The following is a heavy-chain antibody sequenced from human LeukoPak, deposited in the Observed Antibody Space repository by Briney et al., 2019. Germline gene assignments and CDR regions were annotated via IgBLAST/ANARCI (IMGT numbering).Heavy chain of an antibody. CDR1: GFTFSSYG. D-gene: IGHD3-22*01. J-gene: IGHJ3*02. CDR2: ISGSGGST. V-gene: IGHV3-23*01. CDR3: AKALPYYYDSRDAFDI. Sequence: PGGTLRLSCAASGFTFSSYGMSWVRQAPGKGLEWVSAISGSGGSTYYADSVKGRFTISRDNSKNTLYLQMNSLRAEDTAVYYCAKALPYYYDSRDAFDIWGQGTMVTVSS.